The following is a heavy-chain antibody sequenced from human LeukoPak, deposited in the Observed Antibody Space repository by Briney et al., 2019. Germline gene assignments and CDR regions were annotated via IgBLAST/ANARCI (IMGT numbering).Heavy chain of an antibody. J-gene: IGHJ5*02. Sequence: ASVKVSCKASGGTFSSYAISWVRQAPGQGLEWMGWINPNSGGTNYAQKFQGRVTMTRDTSISTAYMELSRLRSDDTAVYYCARDRAAPYNWFDPWGQGTLVTVSS. CDR3: ARDRAAPYNWFDP. D-gene: IGHD6-13*01. CDR1: GGTFSSYA. V-gene: IGHV1-2*02. CDR2: INPNSGGT.